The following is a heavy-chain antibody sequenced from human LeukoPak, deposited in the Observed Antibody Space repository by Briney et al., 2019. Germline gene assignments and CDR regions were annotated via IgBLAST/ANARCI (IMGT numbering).Heavy chain of an antibody. CDR3: AKVGGSYHFAY. Sequence: PGGSLRLSCAASGFTFSSSAMSWVRQAPGKGLEWVSAISGSGDSTYYADSVKGRFTISRDNSKNTLYLQMNSLRAEDTAVYYCAKVGGSYHFAYWGQGTLVIVSS. CDR2: ISGSGDST. D-gene: IGHD1-26*01. J-gene: IGHJ4*02. V-gene: IGHV3-23*01. CDR1: GFTFSSSA.